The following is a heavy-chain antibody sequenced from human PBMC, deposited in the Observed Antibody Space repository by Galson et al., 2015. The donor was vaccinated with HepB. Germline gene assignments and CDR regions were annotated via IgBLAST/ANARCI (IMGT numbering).Heavy chain of an antibody. Sequence: SVKVSCKASGYTFTNYYIHWVRQAPGHGLEWMGISNPSGRSTRFAQKLQGRVTMTRDSSASTAYMELSSLTSEDTAVYYCAREDVAGATIDYWGRGTLVTVSS. CDR3: AREDVAGATIDY. CDR2: SNPSGRST. J-gene: IGHJ4*02. V-gene: IGHV1-46*04. CDR1: GYTFTNYY. D-gene: IGHD1-26*01.